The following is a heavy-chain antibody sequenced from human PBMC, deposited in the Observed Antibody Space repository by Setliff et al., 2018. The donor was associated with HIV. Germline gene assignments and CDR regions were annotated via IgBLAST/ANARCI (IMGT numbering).Heavy chain of an antibody. J-gene: IGHJ4*02. V-gene: IGHV4-34*01. D-gene: IGHD3-3*01. CDR3: ARQFDFWSVGFDY. CDR1: GGSFSGYS. CDR2: INHSGST. Sequence: SETLSLTCAVYGGSFSGYSWGWIRQPPGKGLEWIGEINHSGSTYYNPSLKSRVTISVDTSKNQFSLKLDSVTAADTAVYYCARQFDFWSVGFDYWGQGTLVTVSS.